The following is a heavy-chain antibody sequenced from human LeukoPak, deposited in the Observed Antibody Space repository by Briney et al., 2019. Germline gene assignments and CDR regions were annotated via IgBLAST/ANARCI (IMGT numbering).Heavy chain of an antibody. D-gene: IGHD6-19*01. V-gene: IGHV3-23*01. CDR1: GFTFSNYA. J-gene: IGHJ4*02. CDR3: AKSISVPGRRPEYYFDY. Sequence: GGSLRLSCAASGFTFSNYAMNWVRQAPGKGLEWVSAISGSGGSTNYADSVKGRFTISRDNSKNTLYLQMNSLRAEDTAVYYCAKSISVPGRRPEYYFDYWGQGTLVTVSS. CDR2: ISGSGGST.